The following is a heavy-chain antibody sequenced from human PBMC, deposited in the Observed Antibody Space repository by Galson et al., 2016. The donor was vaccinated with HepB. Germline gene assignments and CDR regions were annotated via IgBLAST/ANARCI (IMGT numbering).Heavy chain of an antibody. CDR1: GFIFSDYG. D-gene: IGHD5-12*01. J-gene: IGHJ4*01. CDR2: IWNDGSNK. V-gene: IGHV3-33*01. CDR3: VRDKEGGYGFDY. Sequence: SLRLSCAASGFIFSDYGMHWVRQAPGKGLEWVAVIWNDGSNKYYADSVKGRFTISRDNSKNTLDLQVNILKVEDTAVYYCVRDKEGGYGFDYWGQGILVTVSP.